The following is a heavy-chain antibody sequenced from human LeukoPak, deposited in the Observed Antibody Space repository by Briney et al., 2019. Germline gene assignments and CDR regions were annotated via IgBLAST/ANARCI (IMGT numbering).Heavy chain of an antibody. V-gene: IGHV4-39*01. CDR2: IYYSGST. CDR3: ARQHRGYYDSSGCYYDY. J-gene: IGHJ4*02. Sequence: PSETLSLTCTVSGGSISSSSYYWGWIRQPPGKGLEWIGSIYYSGSTYYNPSLKSRFTISVDTSKNQFSLKLSSVTAADTAVYYCARQHRGYYDSSGCYYDYWGQGTLVTVSS. CDR1: GGSISSSSYY. D-gene: IGHD3-22*01.